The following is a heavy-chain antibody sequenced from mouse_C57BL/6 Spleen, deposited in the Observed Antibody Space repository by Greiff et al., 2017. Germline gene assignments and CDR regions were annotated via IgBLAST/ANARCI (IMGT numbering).Heavy chain of an antibody. V-gene: IGHV1-42*01. J-gene: IGHJ2*01. D-gene: IGHD4-1*01. Sequence: EVQLQQSGPELVKPGASVKISCKASGYSFTGYYMNWVKQSPEKSLEWIGEINPSTGGTTYNQKFKAKATLTVDKSSSTAYMQLKSLTSEDSAVYYCARRTGRGYFDYWGQGTTLTVSS. CDR1: GYSFTGYY. CDR3: ARRTGRGYFDY. CDR2: INPSTGGT.